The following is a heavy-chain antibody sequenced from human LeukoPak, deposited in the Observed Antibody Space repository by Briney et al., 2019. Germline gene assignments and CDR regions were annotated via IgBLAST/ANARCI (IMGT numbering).Heavy chain of an antibody. J-gene: IGHJ3*02. V-gene: IGHV4-34*01. CDR2: INHSGST. D-gene: IGHD1-26*01. CDR3: ASSGPDAFDI. Sequence: SETLSLTCAVYGGSFSGYYWSWIRQPPGKGLEWIGEINHSGSTNYNPSLKSRVTISVDTSKNQFSLELSSVTAADTAVYYCASSGPDAFDIWGQGTVVTVSS. CDR1: GGSFSGYY.